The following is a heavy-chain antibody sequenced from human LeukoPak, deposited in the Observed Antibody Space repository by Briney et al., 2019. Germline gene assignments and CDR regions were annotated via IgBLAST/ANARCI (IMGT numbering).Heavy chain of an antibody. CDR2: IYYSGST. V-gene: IGHV4-59*01. D-gene: IGHD2-2*01. CDR3: AGVATPVDYYFDY. J-gene: IGHJ4*02. Sequence: PSETLSLTCTVSGGSISSYYWSWIRQPPGKGLEWLGYIYYSGSTNYNPSLKSRVTISVDTSKNQFSLKLSSVTAADTAVYYCAGVATPVDYYFDYWGQGTLVTVSS. CDR1: GGSISSYY.